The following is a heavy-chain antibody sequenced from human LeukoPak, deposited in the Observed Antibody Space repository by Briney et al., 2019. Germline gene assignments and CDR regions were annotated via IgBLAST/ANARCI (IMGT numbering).Heavy chain of an antibody. CDR3: ARGDSSSWDQDPYGMDV. V-gene: IGHV3-33*08. D-gene: IGHD6-13*01. J-gene: IGHJ6*02. CDR2: IWYDGSNK. Sequence: GGSLRLSCAASGFTFSSYWMNWARQAPGKGLEWVAVIWYDGSNKYYADSVKGRFTISRDNSKNTLYLQMNSLRAEDTAVYYCARGDSSSWDQDPYGMDVWGQGTTVTVSS. CDR1: GFTFSSYW.